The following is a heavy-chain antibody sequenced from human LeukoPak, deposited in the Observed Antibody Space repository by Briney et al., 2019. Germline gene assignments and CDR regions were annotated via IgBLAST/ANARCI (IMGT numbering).Heavy chain of an antibody. J-gene: IGHJ4*02. CDR3: ARATGGSPYYFDY. D-gene: IGHD1-26*01. CDR2: ISAYNDNA. CDR1: GYSFTNYG. Sequence: ASVKVSCKASGYSFTNYGISWVRQAPGQGLEWMGWISAYNDNAHYAQGLEGRVTMTSETSTRTAYMELRSLRSDDTAVYYCARATGGSPYYFDYWGQGILVTVSS. V-gene: IGHV1-18*01.